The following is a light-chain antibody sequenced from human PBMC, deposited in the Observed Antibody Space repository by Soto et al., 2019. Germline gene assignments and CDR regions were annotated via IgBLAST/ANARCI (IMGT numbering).Light chain of an antibody. CDR1: ETVATN. V-gene: IGKV3-15*01. CDR2: VAS. CDR3: QQYFEWPPMT. J-gene: IGKJ1*01. Sequence: EVVMTQSPATLSASPGERATLSCWASETVATNLAWYQQKPGQAPRLLISVASTRAAGISDRFRGSGSGTEFTLTISSLRSEDSGIYYCQQYFEWPPMTFGQGMKVEI.